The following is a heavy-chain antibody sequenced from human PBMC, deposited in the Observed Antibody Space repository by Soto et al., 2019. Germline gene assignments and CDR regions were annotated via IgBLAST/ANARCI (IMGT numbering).Heavy chain of an antibody. V-gene: IGHV3-66*01. Sequence: EVQLVESGGGLVQPGGSLRLSCAASGFTVSSNYMSWVRQAPGKGLEWVSVIYSGGSTYYADSVKGRFTISRDNSKNTLYLQMNSLRAEDTAVYYCARVKKPRKYCTNGVCSYYFDYWGQGTLVTVSS. CDR2: IYSGGST. CDR3: ARVKKPRKYCTNGVCSYYFDY. CDR1: GFTVSSNY. J-gene: IGHJ4*02. D-gene: IGHD2-8*01.